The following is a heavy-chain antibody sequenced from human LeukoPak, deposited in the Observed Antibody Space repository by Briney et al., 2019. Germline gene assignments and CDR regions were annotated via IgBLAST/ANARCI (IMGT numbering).Heavy chain of an antibody. CDR2: ISSRGDTI. D-gene: IGHD3-16*02. CDR3: ARSPSSFDP. Sequence: GGSLRLSCTASAFTFGDYTMSWVRQAPGKGLEWVSSISSRGDTIDYADSVKGRFTISRDNAKNSLYLQMNSLRAEDTAVYYCARSPSSFDPWGQGALVTVSS. V-gene: IGHV3-48*01. CDR1: AFTFGDYT. J-gene: IGHJ5*02.